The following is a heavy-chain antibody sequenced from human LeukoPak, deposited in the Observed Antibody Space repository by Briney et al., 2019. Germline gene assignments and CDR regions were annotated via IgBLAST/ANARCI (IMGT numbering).Heavy chain of an antibody. J-gene: IGHJ4*02. CDR2: IIPIFGTA. CDR1: GGTFSSYA. Sequence: SVEVSCKASGGTFSSYAISWVRQAPGQGLEWMGGIIPIFGTANYAQKFQGRVTITADESTSTAYMELSSLRSEDTAVYYCARGPTVTTRPYYFDYWGQGTLVTVSS. V-gene: IGHV1-69*13. D-gene: IGHD4-17*01. CDR3: ARGPTVTTRPYYFDY.